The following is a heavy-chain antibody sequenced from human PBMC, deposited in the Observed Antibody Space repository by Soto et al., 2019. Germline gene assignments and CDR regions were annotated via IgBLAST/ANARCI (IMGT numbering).Heavy chain of an antibody. CDR3: ARQDFWSGYRLMDV. V-gene: IGHV5-51*01. CDR2: IYPGDSDT. D-gene: IGHD3-3*01. J-gene: IGHJ6*02. Sequence: PGESLKISCKCSGYSCISYWIGWVRQMTGKGLEWMGIIYPGDSDTRYSPSFQGHVTISADKSISTAYLQWSSLKASDTAMYYCARQDFWSGYRLMDVWGQGTTVTVSS. CDR1: GYSCISYW.